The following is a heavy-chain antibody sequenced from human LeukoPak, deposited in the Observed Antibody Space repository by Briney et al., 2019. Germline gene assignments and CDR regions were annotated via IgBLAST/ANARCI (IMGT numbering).Heavy chain of an antibody. Sequence: GGSLRLSCAASGFTFSSYGMHWVRQAPGKGLEWVAVISYDGSNKYYADSVKGRFTISRDNSKNTLYLQMNSLRAEDTAVYYCAREVVLGSFYYYYYMDVWGQGTTVTVSS. CDR1: GFTFSSYG. CDR3: AREVVLGSFYYYYYMDV. J-gene: IGHJ6*03. V-gene: IGHV3-30*03. D-gene: IGHD2-2*01. CDR2: ISYDGSNK.